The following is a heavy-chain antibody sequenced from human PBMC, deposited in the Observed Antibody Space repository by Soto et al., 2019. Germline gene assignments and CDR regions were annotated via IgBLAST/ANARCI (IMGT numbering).Heavy chain of an antibody. CDR3: ARALPSLRYFDWLLSTPDAFDI. J-gene: IGHJ3*02. V-gene: IGHV1-18*01. Sequence: GASVKVSCKASGYTLTSYGLSWVRQAPGQGLERMGWISAYNGNTNYAQKLQGRVTMTTDTSTSTAYMELRSLRSDDTAVYYCARALPSLRYFDWLLSTPDAFDIWGQGTMVTVSS. D-gene: IGHD3-9*01. CDR2: ISAYNGNT. CDR1: GYTLTSYG.